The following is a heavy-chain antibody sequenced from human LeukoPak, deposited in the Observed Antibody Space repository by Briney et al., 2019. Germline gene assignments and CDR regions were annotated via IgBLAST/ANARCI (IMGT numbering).Heavy chain of an antibody. CDR2: IYYSGST. V-gene: IGHV4-59*01. Sequence: SETLSLTCTVSGGSISSYYWSWIRQPPGKGLEWIGYIYYSGSTNYNPSLKSRVTISVDTSKNQFSPKLSSVTAADTAVYYCARGDILTGYPCDYWGQGTLVTVSS. D-gene: IGHD3-9*01. CDR1: GGSISSYY. CDR3: ARGDILTGYPCDY. J-gene: IGHJ4*02.